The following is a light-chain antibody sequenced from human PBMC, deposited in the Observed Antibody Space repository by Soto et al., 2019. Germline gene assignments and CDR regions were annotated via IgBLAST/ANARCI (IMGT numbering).Light chain of an antibody. CDR2: WAS. J-gene: IGKJ1*01. V-gene: IGKV4-1*01. CDR1: QNILYSSNNNNY. CDR3: QQYYSTPQT. Sequence: DIVMTQSPDSLAASLGERATINCKSSQNILYSSNNNNYLAWYQQKPGQPPKLLIYWASTRESGVPERFSGSGSGTDFTLTISSLQAEDVAVYYCQQYYSTPQTFGQGTKVDIK.